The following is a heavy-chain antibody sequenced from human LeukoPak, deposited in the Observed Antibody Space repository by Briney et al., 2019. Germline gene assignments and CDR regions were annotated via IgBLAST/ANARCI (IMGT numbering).Heavy chain of an antibody. J-gene: IGHJ4*02. V-gene: IGHV1-2*02. CDR1: GYTFTGYY. CDR3: ARATAENDH. D-gene: IGHD1-14*01. CDR2: INPKTGGT. Sequence: GASVKVSCKASGYTFTGYYMHWVRQAPGQGLEWMGWINPKTGGTSYAQKFQGRVTMTRDTSISTVNMELSRWTSDDTAVYYCARATAENDHWGQGTLVTVSS.